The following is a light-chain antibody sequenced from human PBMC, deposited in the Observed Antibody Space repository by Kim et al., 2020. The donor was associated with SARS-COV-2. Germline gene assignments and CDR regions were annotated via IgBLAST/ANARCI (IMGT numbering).Light chain of an antibody. CDR3: QHYPESPPYT. CDR1: QNIDSRQ. J-gene: IGKJ2*01. Sequence: SVLTQSPGTLSLSPGERATLFCRASQNIDSRQLVWYQQKPGQPPRLLIYATSTRATDIPDRFSGSGSGSHFSLTISRLKAEDSAVYYCQHYPESPPYTFGPGTKLEI. CDR2: ATS. V-gene: IGKV3-20*01.